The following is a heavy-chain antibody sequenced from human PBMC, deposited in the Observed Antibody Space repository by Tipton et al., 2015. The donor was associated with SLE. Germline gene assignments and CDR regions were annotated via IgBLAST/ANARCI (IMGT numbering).Heavy chain of an antibody. V-gene: IGHV3-30*04. D-gene: IGHD3-22*01. CDR2: ISYDGSNK. CDR1: GFTFSTYA. CDR3: AKDNGDTGPGYYDSSAPGAFDI. J-gene: IGHJ3*02. Sequence: RSLRLSCVASGFTFSTYAMHWVRQAPGKGLEWVAVISYDGSNKYYADCVKGRFTISRDNAKNSLYLQMNSLRAEDTALYYCAKDNGDTGPGYYDSSAPGAFDIWGQGTMVTVSS.